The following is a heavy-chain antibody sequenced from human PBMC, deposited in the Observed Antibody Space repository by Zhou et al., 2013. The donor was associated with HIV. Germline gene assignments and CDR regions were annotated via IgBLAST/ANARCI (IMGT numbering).Heavy chain of an antibody. CDR3: AREMAAAGRGWFDP. D-gene: IGHD6-13*01. CDR1: GGPFNSNI. Sequence: QVQLVQSGAEVRKPGSSVKVSCKASGGPFNSNIINWVRQAPGQGLEWMGRITPLLGTTSYAQKFQGRVTITADKSTTTSYMDLSSLRSDDTAVYYCAREMAAAGRGWFDPWGQGTLVTVSS. CDR2: ITPLLGTT. J-gene: IGHJ5*02. V-gene: IGHV1-69*08.